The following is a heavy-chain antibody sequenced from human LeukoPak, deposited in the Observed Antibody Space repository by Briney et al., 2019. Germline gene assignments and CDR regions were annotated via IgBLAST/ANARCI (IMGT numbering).Heavy chain of an antibody. CDR3: ARDREGRYCSSTSCYRYFDY. V-gene: IGHV1-2*02. J-gene: IGHJ4*02. Sequence: GASVKVSCKASGYTFTGYYMHWVRQAPGQGLEWMGWINPNSGGTNYAQKFQGRVTMTRGTSISTAYMELSRLRSDDTAVYYCARDREGRYCSSTSCYRYFDYWGQGTLVTVSS. D-gene: IGHD2-2*01. CDR1: GYTFTGYY. CDR2: INPNSGGT.